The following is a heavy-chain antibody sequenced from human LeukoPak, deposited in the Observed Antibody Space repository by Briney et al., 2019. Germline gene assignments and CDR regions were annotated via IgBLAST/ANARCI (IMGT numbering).Heavy chain of an antibody. CDR1: GGTISSYA. J-gene: IGHJ5*02. CDR2: IIPIFGTA. CDR3: ARVGYSGYDYDWFDP. D-gene: IGHD5-12*01. Sequence: ASVKVSCKASGGTISSYAISWVRQAPGQGLEWMGGIIPIFGTANYAQKFQGRVTITADESTSTAYMELSSLRSEDTAVYYCARVGYSGYDYDWFDPWGQGTLVTVSS. V-gene: IGHV1-69*13.